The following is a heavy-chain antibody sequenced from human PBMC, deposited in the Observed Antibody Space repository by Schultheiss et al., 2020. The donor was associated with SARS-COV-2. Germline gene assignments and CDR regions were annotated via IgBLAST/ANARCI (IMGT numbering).Heavy chain of an antibody. V-gene: IGHV3-23*01. CDR3: ARDGEWLGEVGHYGMDV. J-gene: IGHJ6*02. Sequence: GGSLRLSCAASGFTFSGYAMSWVRQAPGKGLEWVSVISGSGGSTYYADSVRGRFTISRDNSKNTLFLQLKSLRAEDTAVYYCARDGEWLGEVGHYGMDVWGQGTTVTVSS. D-gene: IGHD3-10*01. CDR2: ISGSGGST. CDR1: GFTFSGYA.